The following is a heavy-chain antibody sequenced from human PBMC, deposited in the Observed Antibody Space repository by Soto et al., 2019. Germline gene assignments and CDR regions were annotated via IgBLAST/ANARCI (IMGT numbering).Heavy chain of an antibody. CDR3: ATGHDTGDLLFDH. CDR1: GITFSNCV. D-gene: IGHD4-17*01. V-gene: IGHV3-23*01. Sequence: GGSLRLSCAASGITFSNCVMNWVRQAPGKGLEWVPTIRRSGETTYYADSVGGRFTISRDNSKNTLYLQMYSLRADDTAVYYCATGHDTGDLLFDHWGHGTLVTVSS. CDR2: IRRSGETT. J-gene: IGHJ4*01.